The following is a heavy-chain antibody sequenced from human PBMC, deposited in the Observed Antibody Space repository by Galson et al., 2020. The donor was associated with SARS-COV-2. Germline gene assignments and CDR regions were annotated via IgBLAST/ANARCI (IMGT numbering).Heavy chain of an antibody. V-gene: IGHV1-2*02. D-gene: IGHD3-10*01. CDR2: IDPNTGDT. J-gene: IGHJ1*01. CDR1: GYPFSGYY. Sequence: ASVKVSCKASGYPFSGYYIHWVRQAPGQGLEWMGWIDPNTGDTKCLQKFQGRVTMTRDTSISTAYMELSRLRFDDTAVYYCARSRADRRTPGGFWGQGTLVTVSS. CDR3: ARSRADRRTPGGF.